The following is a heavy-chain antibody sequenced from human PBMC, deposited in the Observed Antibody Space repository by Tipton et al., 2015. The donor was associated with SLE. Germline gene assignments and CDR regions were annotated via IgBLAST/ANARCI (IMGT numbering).Heavy chain of an antibody. J-gene: IGHJ4*02. Sequence: TLSLTCTVSGGLVQSYHWAWIRQPPGKALEWIGYLYNTGTTNSNPSLKSRVTISRDRSRNQFSLSLKSVTAADTAVYYCARAGSSGWYGYWGQGTLVTVSS. CDR2: LYNTGTT. CDR3: ARAGSSGWYGY. D-gene: IGHD6-19*01. V-gene: IGHV4-59*02. CDR1: GGLVQSYH.